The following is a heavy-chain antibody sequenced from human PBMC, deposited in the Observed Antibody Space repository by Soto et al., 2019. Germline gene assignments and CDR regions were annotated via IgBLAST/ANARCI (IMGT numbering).Heavy chain of an antibody. D-gene: IGHD5-12*01. CDR3: AKLGGGYELGYYFDY. CDR1: GFSFSSYA. V-gene: IGHV3-23*01. CDR2: IRGRGGTT. Sequence: PGGSLRLSCAASGFSFSSYAMGWVRQAPGKGLEGVSGIRGRGGTTYYADSVKGRFTISRDNSKNTLYLQMNSLRAEDTAVYYCAKLGGGYELGYYFDYWGQGTLVTVSS. J-gene: IGHJ4*02.